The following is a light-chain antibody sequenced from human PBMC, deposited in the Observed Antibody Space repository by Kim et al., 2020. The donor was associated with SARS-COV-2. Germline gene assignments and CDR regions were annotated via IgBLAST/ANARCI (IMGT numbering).Light chain of an antibody. CDR3: QGWDSSSDHPV. V-gene: IGLV3-21*04. J-gene: IGLJ3*02. CDR1: NIGDKS. CDR2: YDT. Sequence: SYELTQPPSVSVAPGKTASISCGGSNIGDKSVHWYQQKPGQAPVVVIYYDTDRPSGIPERFSGSNSGNTATLTIGGVEGGDEADYYCQGWDSSSDHPVFG.